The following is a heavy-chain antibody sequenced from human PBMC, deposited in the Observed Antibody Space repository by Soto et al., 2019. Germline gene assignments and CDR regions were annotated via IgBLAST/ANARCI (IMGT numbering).Heavy chain of an antibody. J-gene: IGHJ4*02. V-gene: IGHV3-21*01. D-gene: IGHD5-12*01. CDR2: ISSSSSYI. CDR1: GFTFSSYS. Sequence: GGSLRLSCAASGFTFSSYSMNWVRQAPGKGLEWVSSISSSSSYIYYADSVKGRFTISRDNAKNSLYLQMNSLRAEDTAVYYCASAHPSFYSGYDSVFDYWGQGTLVTVSS. CDR3: ASAHPSFYSGYDSVFDY.